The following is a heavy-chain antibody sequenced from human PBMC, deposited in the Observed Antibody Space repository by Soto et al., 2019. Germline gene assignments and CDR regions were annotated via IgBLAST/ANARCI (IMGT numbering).Heavy chain of an antibody. J-gene: IGHJ2*01. D-gene: IGHD5-12*01. CDR1: GGSVSSYF. V-gene: IGHV4-59*08. CDR2: IYYTGST. CDR3: VRQDRIGYNLNWYFDL. Sequence: QVQLQESGPGLVKPSETLSLTCTVSGGSVSSYFWSWIRQSPGKGLEWIGYIYYTGSTNYNPSLKIRVTTSIDTSKNQFSLKLTSVTAADTALYYCVRQDRIGYNLNWYFDLWGRGSLVTVSS.